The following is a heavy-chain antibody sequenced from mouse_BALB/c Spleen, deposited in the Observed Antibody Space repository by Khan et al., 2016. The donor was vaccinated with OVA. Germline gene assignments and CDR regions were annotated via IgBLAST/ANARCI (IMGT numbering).Heavy chain of an antibody. V-gene: IGHV9-3-1*01. CDR3: ARPPYFSYTLDH. J-gene: IGHJ4*01. CDR1: GYSFTNYG. Sequence: QIQLVQSGPELKKPGETVKISCKASGYSFTNYGMNWVKQSPGKALKWMGWINTYTGEPTYADDFKGRFAFSLETSASPAYLQINNLKNEETATYFCARPPYFSYTLDHGGQGTSVTVSS. CDR2: INTYTGEP. D-gene: IGHD2-10*01.